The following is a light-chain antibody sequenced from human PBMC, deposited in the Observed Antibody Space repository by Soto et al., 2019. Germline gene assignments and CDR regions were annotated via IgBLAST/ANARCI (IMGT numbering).Light chain of an antibody. J-gene: IGKJ3*01. CDR3: QQYGSSST. CDR2: DAY. CDR1: QSVSSRY. Sequence: EIVLTQSPGTLSLSPGERATLSCRASQSVSSRYLAWYQQKPGQAPRLLIYDAYYRAPGIPDRFSGSGSGTDFTLSISRLEPEDFAVYYCQQYGSSSTFGPGTKVDIK. V-gene: IGKV3-20*01.